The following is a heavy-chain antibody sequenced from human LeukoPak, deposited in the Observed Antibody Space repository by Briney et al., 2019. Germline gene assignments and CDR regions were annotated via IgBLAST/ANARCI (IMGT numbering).Heavy chain of an antibody. CDR1: GGSISSGGYY. CDR3: AREAPRDAFDI. Sequence: SETLSLTCTVSGGSISSGGYYWSWIRQHPGKRLEWIGYIYYSGSTYYNPSLKSRVTISVDTSKNQFSLKLSSVTAADTAVYYCAREAPRDAFDIWGQGTMVTVSS. V-gene: IGHV4-31*03. CDR2: IYYSGST. J-gene: IGHJ3*02.